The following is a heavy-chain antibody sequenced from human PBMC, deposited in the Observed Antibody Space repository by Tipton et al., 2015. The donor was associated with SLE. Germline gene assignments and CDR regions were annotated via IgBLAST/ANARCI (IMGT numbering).Heavy chain of an antibody. CDR1: GFTFSSFQ. CDR2: ISFSGSDI. Sequence: SLRLSCAASGFTFSSFQMNWVRQAPGRGLEWISYISFSGSDIYYADSVKGRFTISRDNTKRSLFLQMNSLRAEDTAIYYCARVNRVAADVAFWGQGTLVAVSS. J-gene: IGHJ4*02. D-gene: IGHD6-13*01. V-gene: IGHV3-48*03. CDR3: ARVNRVAADVAF.